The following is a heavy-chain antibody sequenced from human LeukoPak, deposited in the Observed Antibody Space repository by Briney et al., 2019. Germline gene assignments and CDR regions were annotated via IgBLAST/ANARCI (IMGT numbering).Heavy chain of an antibody. J-gene: IGHJ5*02. CDR3: AKSGHSYYYTPRDFS. CDR1: GGSVSSSSSY. Sequence: SETLSLTCTVSGGSVSSSSSYWGWLRQPPGKGLEWIGSAYFTGSTNYSPSLKTRVTISLDTSKNQFSLRLTSVTAADTAVYYCAKSGHSYYYTPRDFSWGQGTLVTVSS. CDR2: AYFTGST. V-gene: IGHV4-39*01. D-gene: IGHD3-22*01.